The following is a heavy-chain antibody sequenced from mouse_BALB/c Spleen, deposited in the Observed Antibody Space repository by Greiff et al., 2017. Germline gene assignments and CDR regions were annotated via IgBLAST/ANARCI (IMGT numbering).Heavy chain of an antibody. Sequence: EVQLVESGGGLVQPGGSRKLSCAASGFTFSSFGMHWVRQAPEKGLEWVAYISSGSSTIYYADTVKGRFTISRDNPKNTLFLQMTSLRSEDTAMYYCARSRVSLLRLPYAMDYWGQGTSVTVSS. CDR1: GFTFSSFG. V-gene: IGHV5-17*02. D-gene: IGHD1-2*01. CDR2: ISSGSSTI. J-gene: IGHJ4*01. CDR3: ARSRVSLLRLPYAMDY.